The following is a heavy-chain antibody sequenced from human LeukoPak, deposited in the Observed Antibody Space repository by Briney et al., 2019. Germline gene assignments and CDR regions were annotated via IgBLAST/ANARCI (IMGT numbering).Heavy chain of an antibody. CDR3: ARDRGPDTSIDY. J-gene: IGHJ4*02. CDR2: ISSSSSYI. V-gene: IGHV3-21*01. CDR1: GFTFSSHS. D-gene: IGHD2/OR15-2a*01. Sequence: GGSLRLSCAASGFTFSSHSMNWVRQAPGKGLEWVSSISSSSSYIYYADSVKGRFTISRDNAKNSLYLQMNSLRAEDTAVYYCARDRGPDTSIDYWGQGTLVTVSS.